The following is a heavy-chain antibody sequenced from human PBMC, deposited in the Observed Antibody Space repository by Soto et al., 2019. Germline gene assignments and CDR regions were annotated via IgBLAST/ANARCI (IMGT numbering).Heavy chain of an antibody. D-gene: IGHD3-22*01. Sequence: ASVKVSCKASGYTFTSYAMHWVRQAPGQRLEWMGWINAGNGNTKYSQKFQGRVTITRDTSASTAYMELSSLRSEDTAVYYCARDYYYDSSGYYAGFDYWGQGTLVTVSS. J-gene: IGHJ4*02. CDR3: ARDYYYDSSGYYAGFDY. CDR1: GYTFTSYA. CDR2: INAGNGNT. V-gene: IGHV1-3*01.